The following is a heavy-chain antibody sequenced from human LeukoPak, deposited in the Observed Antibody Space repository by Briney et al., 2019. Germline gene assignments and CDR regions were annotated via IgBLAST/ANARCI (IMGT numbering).Heavy chain of an antibody. J-gene: IGHJ4*02. CDR2: ININSGGI. Sequence: GASVKVSCKASGYTFIDYWIHWVRQAPGQGLEWMGRININSGGINYAQKFQGRVTMTRATSISTAYVELSRLRFDDTAVYYCARDRDGGVGTIDYWGQGTLVPVSS. V-gene: IGHV1-2*06. CDR1: GYTFIDYW. CDR3: ARDRDGGVGTIDY. D-gene: IGHD3-3*01.